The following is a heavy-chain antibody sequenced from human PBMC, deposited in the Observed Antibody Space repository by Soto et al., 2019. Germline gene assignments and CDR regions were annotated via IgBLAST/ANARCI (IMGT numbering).Heavy chain of an antibody. Sequence: QVQLVQSGAEVKKPGASVKVSCKASGYTFTSYGISWVRQAPGQGLEWMGWISAYNGNTNYAQKLQGRVTMTTDTSTSTAYMELRSRRADDTAVYYCAREGQWLIPYYYYGMDVWGQETTVTVCS. D-gene: IGHD6-19*01. CDR1: GYTFTSYG. V-gene: IGHV1-18*01. CDR3: AREGQWLIPYYYYGMDV. J-gene: IGHJ6*01. CDR2: ISAYNGNT.